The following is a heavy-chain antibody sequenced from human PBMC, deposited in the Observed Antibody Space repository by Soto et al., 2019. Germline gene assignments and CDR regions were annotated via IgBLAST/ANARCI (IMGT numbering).Heavy chain of an antibody. D-gene: IGHD2-15*01. CDR1: GFTFSNYW. CDR3: ARGDCVGGTCYSLAGSFYYCMDV. J-gene: IGHJ6*03. V-gene: IGHV3-74*02. CDR2: INSDGSVS. Sequence: EVQLVESGGGLVQPGGSLRLSCAASGFTFSNYWMYWVRQAPGKGLEWVSRINSDGSVSSYADSVKGRLTISRDNVKNTLYLQMDGLRAEDTAVYYCARGDCVGGTCYSLAGSFYYCMDVWGKGTTVTVFS.